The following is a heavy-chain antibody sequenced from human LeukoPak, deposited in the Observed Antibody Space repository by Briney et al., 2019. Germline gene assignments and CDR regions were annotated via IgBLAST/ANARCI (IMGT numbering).Heavy chain of an antibody. V-gene: IGHV4-59*01. CDR3: ARLDEDTAMVSIDY. CDR2: IYYSGSA. J-gene: IGHJ4*02. CDR1: GGSISSYY. Sequence: SETLSLTCTVSGGSISSYYWSWIRQPPGKGPEWIGYIYYSGSASYNPSLKSRVTISVDTSKNQLSLKVTSVTAADTAVYYCARLDEDTAMVSIDYWGQGTLVTVSS. D-gene: IGHD5-18*01.